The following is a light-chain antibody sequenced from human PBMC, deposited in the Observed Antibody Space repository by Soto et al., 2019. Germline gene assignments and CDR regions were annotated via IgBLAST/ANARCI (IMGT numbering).Light chain of an antibody. CDR3: HQCYSWPIT. CDR1: QSIGQE. Sequence: EIVLTQSPVTLSLSPGERATLACRASQSIGQELAWYQQKPGQAPSLLIHDASSRATGVPARFSGTGSGRDFTLTISSLAPEDLALYYGHQCYSWPITFGPGTRVDIK. J-gene: IGKJ3*01. V-gene: IGKV3-11*02. CDR2: DAS.